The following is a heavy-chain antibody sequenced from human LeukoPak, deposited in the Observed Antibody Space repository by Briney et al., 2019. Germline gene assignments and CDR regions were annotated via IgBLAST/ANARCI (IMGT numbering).Heavy chain of an antibody. J-gene: IGHJ6*02. D-gene: IGHD3-3*01. V-gene: IGHV3-23*01. CDR3: AASEWFNGMAV. Sequence: QAGGSLRLSCAASGFTFSTYAMSWVRQAPGKGLEWVSAISGSGGSTYYADSVKGRFTISRDNSKNTLYLQMNSLRAEDTAVYYCAASEWFNGMAVWGQGTTVTVSS. CDR1: GFTFSTYA. CDR2: ISGSGGST.